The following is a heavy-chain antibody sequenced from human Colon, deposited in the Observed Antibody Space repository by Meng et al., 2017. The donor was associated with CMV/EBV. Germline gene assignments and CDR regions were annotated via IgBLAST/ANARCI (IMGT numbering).Heavy chain of an antibody. CDR1: GFIFTNYA. D-gene: IGHD3-22*01. CDR3: AYRNFYHSDYYYQYYFDY. Sequence: GESLKISCAASGFIFTNYAMSWVRQAPGKGLEWVSGISSSGGTTNYADSVKGRFTISRDKSKNTLYLQMNSLRVEDTAIYYCAYRNFYHSDYYYQYYFDYWGQGTLVTVSS. J-gene: IGHJ4*02. V-gene: IGHV3-23*01. CDR2: ISSSGGTT.